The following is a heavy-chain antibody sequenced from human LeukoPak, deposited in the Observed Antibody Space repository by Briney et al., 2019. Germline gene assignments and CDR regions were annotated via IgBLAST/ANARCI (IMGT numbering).Heavy chain of an antibody. Sequence: SVKVSCKASGGTFSSYAISWVRQAPGQGLEWMGRIIPILGIANYAQKFQGRVTITADKSTSTAYMELSSLRSEDTAVYYCARESTTDGYKEDYWGQGTLVTVSS. D-gene: IGHD2-2*01. V-gene: IGHV1-69*04. CDR3: ARESTTDGYKEDY. J-gene: IGHJ4*02. CDR2: IIPILGIA. CDR1: GGTFSSYA.